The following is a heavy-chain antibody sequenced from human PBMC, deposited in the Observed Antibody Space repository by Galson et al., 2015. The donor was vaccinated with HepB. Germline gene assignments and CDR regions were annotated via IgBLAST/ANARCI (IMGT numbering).Heavy chain of an antibody. CDR3: ARGAGSSSWYSFGEFGY. CDR2: INPNSGGT. Sequence: SVKVSCKASGYTFTGYYMHWVRQAPGQGLEWMGWINPNSGGTNYAQKFQGRVTMTRDTSISTAYMELSRLRSDDTAVYYCARGAGSSSWYSFGEFGYWGQGTLVTVSS. J-gene: IGHJ4*02. CDR1: GYTFTGYY. D-gene: IGHD6-13*01. V-gene: IGHV1-2*02.